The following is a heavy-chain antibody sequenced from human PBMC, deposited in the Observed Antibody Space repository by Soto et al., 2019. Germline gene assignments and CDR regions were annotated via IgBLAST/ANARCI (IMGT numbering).Heavy chain of an antibody. CDR1: GGSFSNYY. CDR2: INHSGST. J-gene: IGHJ4*02. D-gene: IGHD1-7*01. V-gene: IGHV4-34*01. CDR3: ARGRITGTATMGY. Sequence: PSETLSLTCAVYGGSFSNYYWSWIRQPPGKGLEWIGEINHSGSTNYNPSLKSRVTISVDTSKNQFSLKLSSVTAADTAVYYCARGRITGTATMGYWGQGTLVTVPS.